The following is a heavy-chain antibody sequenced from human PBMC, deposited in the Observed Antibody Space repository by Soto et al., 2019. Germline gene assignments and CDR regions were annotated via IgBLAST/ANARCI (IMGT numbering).Heavy chain of an antibody. V-gene: IGHV2-5*02. D-gene: IGHD6-6*01. CDR2: IYWDDDK. Sequence: QITLKESGPTLVKPTQTLTLTCTFSGFSLSTSGVGVGWIRQPPGKALEWLALIYWDDDKRYSPSLKSRLTITNDTSNTHVVLTMTNMDPVDTATYYCAHSQYSSSHDAFDIWGQGTMVTVSS. CDR1: GFSLSTSGVG. CDR3: AHSQYSSSHDAFDI. J-gene: IGHJ3*02.